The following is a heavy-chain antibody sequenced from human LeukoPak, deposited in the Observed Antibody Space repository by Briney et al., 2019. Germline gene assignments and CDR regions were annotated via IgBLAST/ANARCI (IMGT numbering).Heavy chain of an antibody. V-gene: IGHV3-30-3*01. CDR1: GFTFSSYA. J-gene: IGHJ4*02. Sequence: GGSLRLSCAASGFTFSSYAMHWVRQAPGKGLEWVAVISYDGSNKYYADSVKGRFTISRDNSKNTLYLQMNSLRAEDTAVYYCASEGARAAAGTRRVSLDYWGQGTLVTVSS. CDR2: ISYDGSNK. CDR3: ASEGARAAAGTRRVSLDY. D-gene: IGHD6-13*01.